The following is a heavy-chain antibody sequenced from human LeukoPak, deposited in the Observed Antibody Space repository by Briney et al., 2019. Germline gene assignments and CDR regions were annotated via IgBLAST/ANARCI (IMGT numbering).Heavy chain of an antibody. V-gene: IGHV4-4*08. CDR1: GGSFSGYY. CDR3: ARGSRRLADFHY. J-gene: IGHJ4*02. CDR2: MYNSGGTY. D-gene: IGHD6-19*01. Sequence: SETLSLTCAVYGGSFSGYYWSWIRQPPGRGLEWIGYMYNSGGTYYYNPSLKSRVTISVDTSKNQFSLELSSVTAADTAVYHCARGSRRLADFHYWGQGTLVTVSS.